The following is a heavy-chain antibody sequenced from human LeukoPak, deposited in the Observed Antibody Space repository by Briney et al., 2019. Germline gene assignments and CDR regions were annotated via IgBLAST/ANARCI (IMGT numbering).Heavy chain of an antibody. J-gene: IGHJ6*03. V-gene: IGHV5-51*01. CDR2: IYPGDSNT. Sequence: RGESLKISCKGSGYSFTSYWIGWVRQMPGKGLEWMGIIYPGDSNTRYSPSFQGQVTISADKSISTAYLQCSSLKASDTAMHYCARNRPDSSGYKSDYYYMDVWGKGTTVTASS. CDR3: ARNRPDSSGYKSDYYYMDV. D-gene: IGHD3-22*01. CDR1: GYSFTSYW.